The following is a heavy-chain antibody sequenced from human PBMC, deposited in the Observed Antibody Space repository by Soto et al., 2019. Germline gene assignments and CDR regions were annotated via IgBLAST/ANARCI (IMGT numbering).Heavy chain of an antibody. CDR2: IYYSGST. Sequence: LSLTCTVSGGSISSGGYYWSWIRQHPGKGLEWIGYIYYSGSTYYNPSLKSRVTISVGTSKNQFSLKLSSVTAADTAVYYCARDRYSSGWGDSRTKNYYYYGMDVWGQGTTVTVSS. D-gene: IGHD6-19*01. J-gene: IGHJ6*02. V-gene: IGHV4-31*03. CDR3: ARDRYSSGWGDSRTKNYYYYGMDV. CDR1: GGSISSGGYY.